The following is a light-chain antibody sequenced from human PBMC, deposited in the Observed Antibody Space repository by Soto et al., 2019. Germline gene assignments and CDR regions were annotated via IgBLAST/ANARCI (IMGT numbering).Light chain of an antibody. Sequence: DIVMTQSPDSLTVSLGERATINCKSSQSLLYSSNNKNYLAWYQQKPGQPPKLLIYWAYTRESGVPDRFSGGGSGTDFTLTISSLQAEDVSVYHCEQYYSTPPTFGQGTKVEIK. CDR2: WAY. CDR3: EQYYSTPPT. J-gene: IGKJ1*01. V-gene: IGKV4-1*01. CDR1: QSLLYSSNNKNY.